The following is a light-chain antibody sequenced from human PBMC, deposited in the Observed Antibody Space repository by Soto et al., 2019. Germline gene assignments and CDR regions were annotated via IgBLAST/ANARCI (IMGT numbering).Light chain of an antibody. CDR1: QSGFSFY. Sequence: EIVLTQSPGTLSLPPGERATLSCRASQSGFSFYLAWFQKKPGQAHRLLIYGASSRATGIPDRFSGSGSGTEFTLAISRLESGDSSVYYCHQYFSSLLMLGQWT. CDR2: GAS. CDR3: HQYFSSLLMLGQWT. V-gene: IGKV3-20*01. J-gene: IGKJ1*01.